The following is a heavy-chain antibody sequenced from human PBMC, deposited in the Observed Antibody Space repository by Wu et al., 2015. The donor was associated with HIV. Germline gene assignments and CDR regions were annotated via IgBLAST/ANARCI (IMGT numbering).Heavy chain of an antibody. V-gene: IGHV1-69*05. CDR3: ARAKGDYDFWSANPWYMDV. CDR1: GGTFSSFS. Sequence: QVHLVQSGAEVKKPGSSVKVSCKASGGTFSSFSVSWVRQAPGQGLEWMGGIIPLFGSAHSAQKFQDRVTVTTDDYMATVYMELNSLTSEDTAIYYCARAKGDYDFWSANPWYMDVWGKGTTVTVSS. J-gene: IGHJ6*03. CDR2: IIPLFGSA. D-gene: IGHD3-3*01.